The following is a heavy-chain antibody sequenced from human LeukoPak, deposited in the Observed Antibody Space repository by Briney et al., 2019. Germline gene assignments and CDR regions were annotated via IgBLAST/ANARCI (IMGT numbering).Heavy chain of an antibody. J-gene: IGHJ4*02. D-gene: IGHD3-22*01. CDR3: ATTYYYDSSGLYY. Sequence: SVKVSCKASGGTFSSYAISWVRQAPGQGLEWTGRIIPIFGIANYAQKFQGRVTITADKSTSTAYMELSSLRSEDTAVYYCATTYYYDSSGLYYWGQGTLVTVSS. CDR2: IIPIFGIA. V-gene: IGHV1-69*04. CDR1: GGTFSSYA.